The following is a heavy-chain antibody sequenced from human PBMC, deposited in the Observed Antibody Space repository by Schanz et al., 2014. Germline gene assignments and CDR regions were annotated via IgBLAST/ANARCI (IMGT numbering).Heavy chain of an antibody. Sequence: QVQLQESGPGLVKASETLSLTCTVFGYSITSGYYWAWIRQPPGKGLEWIGNIYHSGSTNNNPSHKGLVSWQVDTSKKKSPRRFSSATAADTAVYYCARSPLGYSASGIDPFDIWGQGTMVTVSS. CDR2: IYHSGST. J-gene: IGHJ3*02. CDR1: GYSITSGYY. CDR3: ARSPLGYSASGIDPFDI. V-gene: IGHV4-38-2*02. D-gene: IGHD4-4*01.